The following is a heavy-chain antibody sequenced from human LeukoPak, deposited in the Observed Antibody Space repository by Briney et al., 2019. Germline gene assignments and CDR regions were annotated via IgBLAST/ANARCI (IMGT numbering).Heavy chain of an antibody. Sequence: SETLSLTCTVSGGSISSYYWSWIRQPPGKGLEWIGYIYYSGSTNYNPSLKSRVTISVDTSKNQFSLKLSSVTAADPAVYYCARGLPFDYGGQGTLVTVSS. J-gene: IGHJ4*02. CDR3: ARGLPFDY. CDR1: GGSISSYY. D-gene: IGHD4-11*01. V-gene: IGHV4-59*08. CDR2: IYYSGST.